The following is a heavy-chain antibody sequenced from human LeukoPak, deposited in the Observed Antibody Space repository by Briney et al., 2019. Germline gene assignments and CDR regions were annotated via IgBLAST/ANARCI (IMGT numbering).Heavy chain of an antibody. V-gene: IGHV4-30-2*01. CDR2: IYHSGST. CDR1: GGSISSGGYY. D-gene: IGHD6-13*01. CDR3: ARDGDYIAPDAFDI. J-gene: IGHJ3*02. Sequence: PSQTLSLTCTVSGGSISSGGYYWSWLRQPPGKGLEWIGYIYHSGSTYYNPSLKSRVTISVDRSKNQFSLKLSSVTAADTAVYYCARDGDYIAPDAFDIWGQGTMVTVSS.